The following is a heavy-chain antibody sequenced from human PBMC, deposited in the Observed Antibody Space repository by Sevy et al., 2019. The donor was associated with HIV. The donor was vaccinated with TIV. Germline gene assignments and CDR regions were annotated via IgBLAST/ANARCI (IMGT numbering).Heavy chain of an antibody. D-gene: IGHD3-3*01. V-gene: IGHV3-30-3*01. CDR3: ARDYDFWSGQYYFDY. CDR1: GFTFSSYA. Sequence: GGSLRLSCAASGFTFSSYAMHWVRQAPGKGLEWVAVISYDGSNKYYADSVKGRFTISRDNSKNTLYLQMNSLRAEDTAVYYSARDYDFWSGQYYFDYWGQGTLVTVSS. J-gene: IGHJ4*02. CDR2: ISYDGSNK.